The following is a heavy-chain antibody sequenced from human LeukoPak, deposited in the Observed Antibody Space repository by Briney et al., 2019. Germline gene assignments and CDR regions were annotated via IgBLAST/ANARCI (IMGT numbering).Heavy chain of an antibody. CDR3: AKVGAAAGTLRIEYFQH. CDR2: TSGSGRST. D-gene: IGHD6-13*01. V-gene: IGHV3-23*01. CDR1: GFTVSGNY. J-gene: IGHJ1*01. Sequence: PGGSLRLSCAVSGFTVSGNYMSWVRQAPGKGLEWVSGTSGSGRSTYYADSVKGRFTISRDNSKNTLYLHMNSLRAEDTAVYYCAKVGAAAGTLRIEYFQHWGQGTLVTVSS.